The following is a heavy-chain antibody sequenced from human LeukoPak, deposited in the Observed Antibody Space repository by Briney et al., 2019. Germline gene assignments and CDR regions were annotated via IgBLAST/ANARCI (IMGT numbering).Heavy chain of an antibody. Sequence: GGSLRLSCAASGFTFSFFWMRWVRRAPGKGLEWVANIKQEGSEKYHVDSVKGRLTISRDNAKNSLYLQMNSLRAEDTAVYLCSRHQYYHESSGSSYYFDYWGQGTLVTVYS. CDR3: SRHQYYHESSGSSYYFDY. D-gene: IGHD3-22*01. V-gene: IGHV3-7*01. J-gene: IGHJ4*02. CDR1: GFTFSFFW. CDR2: IKQEGSEK.